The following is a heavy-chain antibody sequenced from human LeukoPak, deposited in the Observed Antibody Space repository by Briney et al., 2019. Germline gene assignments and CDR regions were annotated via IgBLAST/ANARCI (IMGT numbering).Heavy chain of an antibody. CDR2: IYYSGST. J-gene: IGHJ4*02. CDR1: GGSISSYY. D-gene: IGHD4-17*01. V-gene: IGHV4-59*01. CDR3: ARVPGELDY. Sequence: SETLSLTCTVSGGSISSYYWSWIRQPPGKGLEWIGYIYYSGSTNYNPSLKSRVTISVDTSKSQFSLKLSSVTAADTAVYYCARVPGELDYWGQGTLVTVSS.